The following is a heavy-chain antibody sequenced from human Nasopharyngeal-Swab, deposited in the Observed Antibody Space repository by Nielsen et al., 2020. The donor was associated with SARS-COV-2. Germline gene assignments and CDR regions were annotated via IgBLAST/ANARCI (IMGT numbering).Heavy chain of an antibody. CDR3: ARGYFVDYYFSYMDV. Sequence: SVKVSCKASGGTFGTYALSWVRQAPGQGFEWMGGIIPIFGTPNYAQKFRGRVTMTADESTSTAYMELSSLRSKDTAVYYCARGYFVDYYFSYMDVWGKGTTVTVSS. D-gene: IGHD3-9*01. CDR2: IIPIFGTP. J-gene: IGHJ6*03. V-gene: IGHV1-69*13. CDR1: GGTFGTYA.